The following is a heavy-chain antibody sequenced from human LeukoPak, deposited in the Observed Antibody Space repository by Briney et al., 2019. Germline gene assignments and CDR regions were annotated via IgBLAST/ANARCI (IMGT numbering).Heavy chain of an antibody. CDR3: ARSSSVTIPGYYFDY. Sequence: GGSLRLSCAASGFTFSPCGMHWVRQAPGQGLEWMGWISAYNGNTNYAQKLQGRVTMTTDTSTSTAYMELRSLRSDDTAVYYCARSSSVTIPGYYFDYWGQGTLVTVSS. CDR2: ISAYNGNT. CDR1: GFTFSPCG. J-gene: IGHJ4*02. D-gene: IGHD2-21*01. V-gene: IGHV1-18*01.